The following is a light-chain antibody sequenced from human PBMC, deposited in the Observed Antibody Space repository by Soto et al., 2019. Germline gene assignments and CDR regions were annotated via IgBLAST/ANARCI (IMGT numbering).Light chain of an antibody. V-gene: IGKV3-20*01. CDR3: QQYGSSPIT. CDR1: QSINSDY. J-gene: IGKJ5*01. CDR2: GAS. Sequence: EIVLTQSPGTLSLSPGERATLPCRASQSINSDYLAWYQQKPGQAPRLLISGASTRATGIPDRFSGSGSGTDFTLTVSRLEPGDSAVYYCQQYGSSPITFGQGTRLEMK.